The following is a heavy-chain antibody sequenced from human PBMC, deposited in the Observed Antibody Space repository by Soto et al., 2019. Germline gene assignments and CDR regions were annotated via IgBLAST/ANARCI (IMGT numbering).Heavy chain of an antibody. CDR1: GGSFSGYY. Sequence: PSETLSLTCAVYGGSFSGYYWSWIRQPPGKGLEWIGEINHSGSTNYNPSLKSRVTISVDTSKNQFSLKLSSVTAADTAVYYCERADYYGSGSYYRVFDYWGQGTLVTVSS. CDR3: ERADYYGSGSYYRVFDY. J-gene: IGHJ4*02. V-gene: IGHV4-34*01. D-gene: IGHD3-10*01. CDR2: INHSGST.